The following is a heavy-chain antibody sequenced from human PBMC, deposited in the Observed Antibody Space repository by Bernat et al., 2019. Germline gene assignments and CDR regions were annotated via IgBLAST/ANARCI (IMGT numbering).Heavy chain of an antibody. Sequence: QVQLVQSGAEVKKPGASVKVSCKASGYTFTSYGISWVRQAPGQGLEWMGWISAYNGNTNYAQKLQGRVTMTTDTSTSTAYMELRSLRSDDTAVYYCARDAPGGRQLGRAVYYYYGMDVWGQGTTVTVSS. CDR3: ARDAPGGRQLGRAVYYYYGMDV. V-gene: IGHV1-18*01. J-gene: IGHJ6*02. CDR1: GYTFTSYG. D-gene: IGHD6-13*01. CDR2: ISAYNGNT.